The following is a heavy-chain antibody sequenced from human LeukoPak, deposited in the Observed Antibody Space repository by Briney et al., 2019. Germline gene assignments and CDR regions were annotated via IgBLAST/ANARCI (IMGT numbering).Heavy chain of an antibody. J-gene: IGHJ4*02. Sequence: GGSLRLSCAASGFTFSSYSMDWVRQAPGKGLEWVSSISSSSYIYYADSVKGRFTISRDNAKNSLYLQMNSLRAEDTAVYYCARDPPTVTTLFDYWGQGTLVTVSS. D-gene: IGHD4-17*01. CDR3: ARDPPTVTTLFDY. CDR1: GFTFSSYS. V-gene: IGHV3-21*01. CDR2: ISSSSYI.